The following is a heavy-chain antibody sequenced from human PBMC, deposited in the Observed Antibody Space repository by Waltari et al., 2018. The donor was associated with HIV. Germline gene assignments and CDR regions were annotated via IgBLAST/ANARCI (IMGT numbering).Heavy chain of an antibody. CDR2: MFHSGST. J-gene: IGHJ1*01. Sequence: QVQLQESGPGLVRPSETLSLHCTVSGYAIRRGFYWAWRRRPRGKGLEWIGSMFHSGSTYYNPSLKSRVTMSIDVTKNRISLNLKSVTATDTALYYCARAQENSGGLAFQLWGLGTLVTVSS. V-gene: IGHV4-38-2*02. CDR3: ARAQENSGGLAFQL. CDR1: GYAIRRGFY. D-gene: IGHD2-15*01.